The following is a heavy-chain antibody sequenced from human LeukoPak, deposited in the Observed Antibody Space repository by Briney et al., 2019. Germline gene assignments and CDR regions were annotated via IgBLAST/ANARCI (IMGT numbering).Heavy chain of an antibody. Sequence: GGALRLSCSVSGITLSYYGMSWARQAPGKGGEGAAGISNSGGRKNYTASVKGRFTISRDNTKSTLYLQMNSLRGEDTALYYCADFGSGSYIFDYWGQGSLATVSS. CDR3: ADFGSGSYIFDY. CDR2: ISNSGGRK. V-gene: IGHV3-23*01. D-gene: IGHD3-10*01. J-gene: IGHJ4*02. CDR1: GITLSYYG.